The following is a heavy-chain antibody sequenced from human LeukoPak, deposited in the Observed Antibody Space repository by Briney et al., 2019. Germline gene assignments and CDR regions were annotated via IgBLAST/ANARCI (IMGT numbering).Heavy chain of an antibody. Sequence: PSETLSLTCTVSGGPISSYYWSWIRQPPGKGLEWIGYIYYSGSTNYNPSLKSRVTISVDTSKNQFSLKLSSVTAADTAVYYCARSTWRIDSSGYYWGDYYYMDVWGKGTTVTVSS. D-gene: IGHD3-22*01. V-gene: IGHV4-59*01. J-gene: IGHJ6*03. CDR2: IYYSGST. CDR1: GGPISSYY. CDR3: ARSTWRIDSSGYYWGDYYYMDV.